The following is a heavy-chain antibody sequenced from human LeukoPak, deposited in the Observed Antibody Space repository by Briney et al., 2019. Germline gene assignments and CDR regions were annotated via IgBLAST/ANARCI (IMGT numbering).Heavy chain of an antibody. J-gene: IGHJ5*02. V-gene: IGHV3-7*01. CDR1: GFTSSSYW. D-gene: IGHD2-15*01. Sequence: GGSLRLSCAVSGFTSSSYWMHWVRQAPGKGLEWVANIKQDGSEKYYVDSVKGRFTISRDNAKNSLYLQMNSLRAEDTAVYYCARDARWNWFDPWGQGTLVTVSS. CDR3: ARDARWNWFDP. CDR2: IKQDGSEK.